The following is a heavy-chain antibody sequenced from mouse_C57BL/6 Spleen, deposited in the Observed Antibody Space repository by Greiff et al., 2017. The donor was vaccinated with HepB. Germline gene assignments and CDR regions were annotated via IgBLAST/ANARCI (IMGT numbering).Heavy chain of an antibody. CDR1: GYAFRSSW. CDR2: IYPGDGDT. Sequence: QVQLKQSGPELVKPGASVKISCKASGYAFRSSWMNWVKQRPGKGLEWIGRIYPGDGDTNYNGKFKGKATLTADKSSSTAYMQLSSLTSEDSAVYFCARGGQRYFDVWGTGTTVTVSS. D-gene: IGHD3-3*01. CDR3: ARGGQRYFDV. V-gene: IGHV1-82*01. J-gene: IGHJ1*03.